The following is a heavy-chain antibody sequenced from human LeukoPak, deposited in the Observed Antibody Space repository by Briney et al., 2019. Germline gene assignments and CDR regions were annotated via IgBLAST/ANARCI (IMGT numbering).Heavy chain of an antibody. D-gene: IGHD3-3*02. J-gene: IGHJ3*02. V-gene: IGHV3-7*01. CDR2: IKQDGSEN. Sequence: GGSLRLSCAASGFTFSSYWMSWVRQAPGKGLEWVANIKQDGSENYYVDSVKGRFTISRDNAKNSLYLQMNSLRAEDTAVYYCARDSTLDAFDIWGQGTMVTVSS. CDR3: ARDSTLDAFDI. CDR1: GFTFSSYW.